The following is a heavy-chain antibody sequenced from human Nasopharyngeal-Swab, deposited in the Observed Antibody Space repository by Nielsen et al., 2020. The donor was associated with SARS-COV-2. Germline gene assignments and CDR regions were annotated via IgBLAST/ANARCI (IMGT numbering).Heavy chain of an antibody. Sequence: GGSLRLSCAASGLTFSSYAMHWVRQAPGKGLEWVAVISYDGSNKYYADSVKGRFTISRDNSKNTLYLQMNSLRAEDTAVYYCARGLLWFGGNFNFDYWGQGTLVTVSS. V-gene: IGHV3-30*04. CDR2: ISYDGSNK. D-gene: IGHD3-10*01. CDR3: ARGLLWFGGNFNFDY. CDR1: GLTFSSYA. J-gene: IGHJ4*02.